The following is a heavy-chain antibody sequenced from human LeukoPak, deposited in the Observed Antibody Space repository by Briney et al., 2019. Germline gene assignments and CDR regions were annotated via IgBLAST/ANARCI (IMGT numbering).Heavy chain of an antibody. CDR1: GGSISSGSHY. CDR2: IFSSGTT. Sequence: TTSETLSLTCTVSGGSISSGSHYWTWIRQPAGKELEWIGRIFSSGTTNYNPSFKSRVTMSIDTSKNQFSLKLGSVTAADTAAYFCARDRWFGEPAGWFDPWGQGTLVTVSS. V-gene: IGHV4-61*02. CDR3: ARDRWFGEPAGWFDP. D-gene: IGHD3-10*01. J-gene: IGHJ5*02.